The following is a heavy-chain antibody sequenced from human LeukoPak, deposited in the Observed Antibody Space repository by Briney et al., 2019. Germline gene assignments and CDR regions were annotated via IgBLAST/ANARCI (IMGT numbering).Heavy chain of an antibody. V-gene: IGHV3-30*04. D-gene: IGHD1-26*01. CDR2: ISYDGSNK. CDR3: ARVETWELLPFDY. CDR1: GFTFSSYA. Sequence: GRSLRLSCAASGFTFSSYAMHWVRQAPGKGLEWVAVISYDGSNKYYADSVKGRFTISRDNSKNTLYLQMNSLRAEDTAVYYCARVETWELLPFDYWGQGTLVTVSS. J-gene: IGHJ4*02.